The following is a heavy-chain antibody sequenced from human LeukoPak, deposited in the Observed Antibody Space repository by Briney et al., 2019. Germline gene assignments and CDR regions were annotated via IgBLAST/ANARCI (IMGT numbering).Heavy chain of an antibody. CDR3: ARDSFETDIDY. V-gene: IGHV3-7*01. Sequence: GGSLRLSCAASGFTFSSYAMSWVRQAPGKGLEWVANIKEDGSEKYYVESMKGRFTISRDNVKNSLYLQINSLRAEDTAVYYCARDSFETDIDYWGQGTLVTVSS. J-gene: IGHJ4*02. D-gene: IGHD1-14*01. CDR1: GFTFSSYA. CDR2: IKEDGSEK.